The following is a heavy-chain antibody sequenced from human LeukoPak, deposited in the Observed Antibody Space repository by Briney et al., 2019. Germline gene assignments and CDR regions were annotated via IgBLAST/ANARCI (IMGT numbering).Heavy chain of an antibody. CDR2: INHSGNN. CDR1: GRSFSGYY. Sequence: AETLSLTCALYGRSFSGYYWSWIRQPPGKGLEWLGEINHSGNNNFNPSRERRVPIPVDTSNNQCSKKLSSVTAANTAVYDCARGRNLWFGELFHPWYNWFDPWGQGTLVTVSS. D-gene: IGHD3-10*01. CDR3: ARGRNLWFGELFHPWYNWFDP. V-gene: IGHV4-34*01. J-gene: IGHJ5*02.